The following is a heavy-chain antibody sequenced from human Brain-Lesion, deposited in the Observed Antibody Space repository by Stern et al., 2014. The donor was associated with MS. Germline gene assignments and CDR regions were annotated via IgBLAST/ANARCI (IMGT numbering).Heavy chain of an antibody. CDR1: GYLFDDYW. J-gene: IGHJ4*02. Sequence: EVQLVESGAEVKKPGESLKISCEASGYLFDDYWIGWVRQMSGRGLELVAIIFPRDSNTRYSPSVQGQVTLSADKSISPPSLQWSSLKAPAPAMYYGARSPATPSGYDRFDYWGQGALVTVSS. V-gene: IGHV5-51*03. CDR3: ARSPATPSGYDRFDY. CDR2: IFPRDSNT. D-gene: IGHD5-12*01.